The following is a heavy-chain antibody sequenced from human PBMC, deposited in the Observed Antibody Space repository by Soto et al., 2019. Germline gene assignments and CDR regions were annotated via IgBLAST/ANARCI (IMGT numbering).Heavy chain of an antibody. CDR3: ATRPLLPGAP. CDR2: IYSSGST. D-gene: IGHD3-22*01. V-gene: IGHV3-53*01. Sequence: EVQLVESGGGLIQPGGSLRLSCAASGFTFSSNDMNWVRQAPGKGLEWVSLIYSSGSTSYADSVKGRVTISRDNSKNTLSLQMSSLRAEDTAVYYCATRPLLPGAPWGQGTMVTVSS. J-gene: IGHJ3*01. CDR1: GFTFSSND.